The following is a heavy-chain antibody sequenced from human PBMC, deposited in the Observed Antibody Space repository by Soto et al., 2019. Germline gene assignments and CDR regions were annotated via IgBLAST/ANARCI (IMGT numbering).Heavy chain of an antibody. D-gene: IGHD1-7*01. Sequence: GGSLRLSCAASGFTFSGSAMHWVRQASGKGMEWVGRIRSKANSYATAYAASVKGRFTISRDDSKNTAYLQMNSLKTKDTAVNYCNCLRVELELWVSVFHYGMDIWGQGTTVTVSS. V-gene: IGHV3-73*01. CDR2: IRSKANSYAT. CDR3: NCLRVELELWVSVFHYGMDI. J-gene: IGHJ6*02. CDR1: GFTFSGSA.